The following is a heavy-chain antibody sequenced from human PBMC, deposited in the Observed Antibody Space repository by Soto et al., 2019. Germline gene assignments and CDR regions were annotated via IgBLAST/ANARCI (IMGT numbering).Heavy chain of an antibody. CDR2: INPSGGST. Sequence: ASXXVXXKAXXXTFTXYYXHXXXQAPGQGLECMGIINPSGGSTSYAQKFQGRVTMTRDTSTSTVYMELSSLRSEDTAVYYCARPKALSGFDYWGQGTLVTVSS. J-gene: IGHJ4*02. CDR1: XXTFTXYY. D-gene: IGHD3-16*01. V-gene: IGHV1-46*03. CDR3: ARPKALSGFDY.